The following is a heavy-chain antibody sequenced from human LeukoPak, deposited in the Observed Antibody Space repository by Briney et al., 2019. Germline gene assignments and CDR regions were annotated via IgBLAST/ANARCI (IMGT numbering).Heavy chain of an antibody. CDR2: IANDGRDK. CDR3: ARAGYGDY. J-gene: IGHJ4*02. CDR1: GFTFSSHG. D-gene: IGHD1-1*01. V-gene: IGHV3-30*03. Sequence: PGGSLRLSCAASGFTFSSHGMHWVRQAPGKGLEWVAVIANDGRDKKYADSVKGRFTISRDNSKNTLYLQMNSLRDDDTAVYYCARAGYGDYWGQGTLVTVSS.